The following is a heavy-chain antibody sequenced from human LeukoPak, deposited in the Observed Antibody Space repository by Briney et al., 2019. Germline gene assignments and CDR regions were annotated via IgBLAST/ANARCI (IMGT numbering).Heavy chain of an antibody. CDR2: TLYDGSEK. V-gene: IGHV3-30*03. D-gene: IGHD3-9*01. CDR1: GFTFSSYG. J-gene: IGHJ6*03. CDR3: AREGSLYDILTGYYMDV. Sequence: GGSLRLSCAASGFTFSSYGMHWVRRAPGKGLEWVAVTLYDGSEKYYADSVKGRFTISRDNSKNTLYLQMNSLRAEDTAVYYCAREGSLYDILTGYYMDVWGKGTTVTVSS.